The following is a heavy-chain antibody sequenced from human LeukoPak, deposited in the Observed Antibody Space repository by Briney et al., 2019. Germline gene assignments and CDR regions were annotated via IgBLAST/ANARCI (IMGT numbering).Heavy chain of an antibody. D-gene: IGHD6-13*01. CDR3: ARVAAAGTQYFQH. Sequence: GESLKISCKGSGYSFTNYWIAWVRQMPGKGLEWMGIIYPGDSDTRYSPSFEGQVTISADKSISTAYLQWSSLKASDTAVYYCARVAAAGTQYFQHWGQGTLVTVSS. CDR1: GYSFTNYW. V-gene: IGHV5-51*01. CDR2: IYPGDSDT. J-gene: IGHJ1*01.